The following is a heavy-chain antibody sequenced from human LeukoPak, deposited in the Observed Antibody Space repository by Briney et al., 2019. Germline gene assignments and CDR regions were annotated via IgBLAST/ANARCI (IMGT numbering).Heavy chain of an antibody. V-gene: IGHV4-59*06. Sequence: SETLSLTCTVSGGSISSYYWSWIRQHPGKGLEWIGYIYYSGSTYYNPSLKSRVTISVDTSKNQFSLKLSSVTAADTAVYYCARAGIAVAGTKYYYGMDVWGQGTTVTVSS. D-gene: IGHD6-19*01. CDR2: IYYSGST. CDR1: GGSISSYY. J-gene: IGHJ6*02. CDR3: ARAGIAVAGTKYYYGMDV.